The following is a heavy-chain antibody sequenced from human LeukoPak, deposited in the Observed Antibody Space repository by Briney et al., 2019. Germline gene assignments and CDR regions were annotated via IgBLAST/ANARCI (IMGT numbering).Heavy chain of an antibody. CDR3: ARDRRQWLVPTNWFDP. CDR1: GFTFSSYS. D-gene: IGHD6-19*01. CDR2: ISSSSSYI. V-gene: IGHV3-21*01. J-gene: IGHJ5*02. Sequence: GGSLRLSCAASGFTFSSYSMNWVRQAPGKGLEWVSSISSSSSYIYYADSVKGRFTISRGNAKNSLYLQMNSLRAEDTAVYYCARDRRQWLVPTNWFDPWGQGTLVTVSS.